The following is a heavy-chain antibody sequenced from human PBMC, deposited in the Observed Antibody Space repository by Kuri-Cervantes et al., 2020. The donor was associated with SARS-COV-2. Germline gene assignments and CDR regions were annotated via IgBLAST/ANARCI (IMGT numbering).Heavy chain of an antibody. CDR2: IRYDGSNK. CDR1: GFTFSSYG. Sequence: GGSLRLSCAASGFTFSSYGMHWVRQAPGKGLEWVAFIRYDGSNKYYADSVKGRFTISRDNSKNTLYLQMNGLRAEDTAVYYCARDTYYDFWSGYYPRDAFDIWGQGTMVTVSS. D-gene: IGHD3-3*01. V-gene: IGHV3-30*02. CDR3: ARDTYYDFWSGYYPRDAFDI. J-gene: IGHJ3*02.